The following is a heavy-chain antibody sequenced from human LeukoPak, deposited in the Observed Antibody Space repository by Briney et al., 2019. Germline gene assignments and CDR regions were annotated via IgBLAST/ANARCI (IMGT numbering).Heavy chain of an antibody. CDR1: GFTFSSRG. CDR3: AKPTTMVRGVIMADY. J-gene: IGHJ4*02. V-gene: IGHV3-23*01. CDR2: ISGSGGST. Sequence: GGSLRLSCVASGFTFSSRGWMTWVRQAPGKGLEWVSAISGSGGSTYYADSVKGRFTISRDNSKNTLYLQMNSLRAEDTAVYYCAKPTTMVRGVIMADYWGQGTLVTVSS. D-gene: IGHD3-10*01.